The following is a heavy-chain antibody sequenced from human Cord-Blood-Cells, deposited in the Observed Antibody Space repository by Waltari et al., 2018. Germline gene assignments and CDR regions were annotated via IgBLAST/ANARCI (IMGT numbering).Heavy chain of an antibody. Sequence: QVQLVQSGAEGKKPGASAKVPCKASGYTFTGYYMHWVRTAPGQGLEWMGWINPNSGGTNYEQKFQGRVNMTRDTSISTAYMELSRLRSDDTAVYYCARAPVQLEPGNFDYWGQGTLVTVSS. CDR1: GYTFTGYY. CDR3: ARAPVQLEPGNFDY. J-gene: IGHJ4*02. CDR2: INPNSGGT. V-gene: IGHV1-2*02. D-gene: IGHD1-1*01.